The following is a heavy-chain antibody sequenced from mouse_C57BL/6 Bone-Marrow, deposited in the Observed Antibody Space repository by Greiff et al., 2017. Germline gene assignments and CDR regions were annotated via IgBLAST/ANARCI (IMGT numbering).Heavy chain of an antibody. CDR1: GYTFTDYY. D-gene: IGHD2-2*01. CDR2: INPYNGGT. V-gene: IGHV1-19*01. CDR3: ASIYYGYFDY. Sequence: EVQLQQSGPVLVKPGASVKMSCKASGYTFTDYYMNWVKQSHGKSLEWIGVINPYNGGTSYNQKFKGKATLTVDKSSSAAYMELNSLTSEDSAVYYCASIYYGYFDYWGQGTTLTVSS. J-gene: IGHJ2*01.